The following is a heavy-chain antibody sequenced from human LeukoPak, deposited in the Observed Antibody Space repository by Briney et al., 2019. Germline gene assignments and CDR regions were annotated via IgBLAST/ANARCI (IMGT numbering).Heavy chain of an antibody. CDR2: MNPNSGDT. Sequence: ASVKVSCKASGYTLISYDINWVRQAPGQGLEWMGWMNPNSGDTGYAQKFQGRVTMTKNTSISTAYMDLSSLRSEDTAVYYCARALSWTTESYYYMDVWGKGTTVTVSS. CDR3: ARALSWTTESYYYMDV. CDR1: GYTLISYD. D-gene: IGHD3/OR15-3a*01. V-gene: IGHV1-8*01. J-gene: IGHJ6*03.